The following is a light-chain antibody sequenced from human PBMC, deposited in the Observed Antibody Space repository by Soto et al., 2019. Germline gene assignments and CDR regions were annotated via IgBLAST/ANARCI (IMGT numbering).Light chain of an antibody. V-gene: IGKV3-11*01. J-gene: IGKJ3*01. Sequence: IGLKKSPATLSFSAGESSTLSSSSSQSVSSYLAWYQQKPGQAPRLLIFDASNRATGIPARFSGSGSGTDFTLTINNLQPEDFATYYCQQNYNTPPFTFGPGTKVDIK. CDR1: QSVSSY. CDR2: DAS. CDR3: QQNYNTPPFT.